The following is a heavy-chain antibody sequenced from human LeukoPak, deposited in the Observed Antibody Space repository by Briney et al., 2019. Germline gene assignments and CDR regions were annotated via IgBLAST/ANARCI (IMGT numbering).Heavy chain of an antibody. CDR1: GYTFTGYY. CDR3: ARGEYCSSTSCYRRADY. V-gene: IGHV1-2*02. Sequence: ASVKVSCKASGYTFTGYYMHWVRQAPGQGLEWMGWINPNSGGTNYAQKFQGRVTMTRDTSISTAYMELSRLRSDDTAVYYCARGEYCSSTSCYRRADYWGQGSLVAVSS. J-gene: IGHJ4*02. CDR2: INPNSGGT. D-gene: IGHD2-2*02.